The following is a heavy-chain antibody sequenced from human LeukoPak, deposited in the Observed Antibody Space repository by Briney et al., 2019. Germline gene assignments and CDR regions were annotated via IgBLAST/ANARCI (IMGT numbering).Heavy chain of an antibody. V-gene: IGHV4-59*12. CDR1: GGSISSYY. D-gene: IGHD3/OR15-3a*01. CDR2: IYYSGTT. Sequence: SETLSLTCTVSGGSISSYYWSWIRQPAGKGLEWIGYIYYSGTTNYNPSLKSRVTISVDTSKNQFSLKLTSVTAADTAVYYCARGGLANYFDYWGQGTLVPVSS. CDR3: ARGGLANYFDY. J-gene: IGHJ4*02.